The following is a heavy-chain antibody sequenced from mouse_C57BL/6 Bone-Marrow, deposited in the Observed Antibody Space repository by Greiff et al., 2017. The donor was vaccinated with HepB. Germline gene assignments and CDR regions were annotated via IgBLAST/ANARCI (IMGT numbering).Heavy chain of an antibody. J-gene: IGHJ4*01. D-gene: IGHD2-5*01. CDR2: INPSTGGT. V-gene: IGHV1-42*01. CDR3: ARDMGYSNYDYAMDY. CDR1: GYSFTGYY. Sequence: EVHLVESGPELVKPGASVKISCKASGYSFTGYYMNWVKQSPEKSLEWIGEINPSTGGTTYNQKFKAKATLTVDKSSSTAYMQLKSLTSEDSAVYYCARDMGYSNYDYAMDYWGQGTSVTVSS.